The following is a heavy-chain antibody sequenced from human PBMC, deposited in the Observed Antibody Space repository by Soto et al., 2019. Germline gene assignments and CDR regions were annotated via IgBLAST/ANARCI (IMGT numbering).Heavy chain of an antibody. J-gene: IGHJ5*02. CDR3: AKGQSTYYDFWSRYYDWFDP. D-gene: IGHD3-3*01. CDR1: GFTFSNYA. V-gene: IGHV3-23*01. Sequence: SLRLSCAASGFTFSNYAMSWVRQAPGKGLEWISTISGSGGSTYYADSVKGRFTISRDNSKNTLYLQMNSLRAEDTAVYYCAKGQSTYYDFWSRYYDWFDPWGQGTLVTV. CDR2: ISGSGGST.